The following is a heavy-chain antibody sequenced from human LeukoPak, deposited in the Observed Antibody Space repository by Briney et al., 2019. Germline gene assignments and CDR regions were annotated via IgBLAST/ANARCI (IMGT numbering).Heavy chain of an antibody. V-gene: IGHV3-53*01. CDR2: IYSGGST. Sequence: GGSLRLSCAASGFSVIPHYMSWVRQAPGKGLEWVSVIYSGGSTYYADSVKGRFTISRDSSTLFLQMDSLRAEDTAVYYCVRDLVSGWSGPVEYWGQGTLVTVSS. CDR3: VRDLVSGWSGPVEY. D-gene: IGHD6-19*01. CDR1: GFSVIPHY. J-gene: IGHJ4*02.